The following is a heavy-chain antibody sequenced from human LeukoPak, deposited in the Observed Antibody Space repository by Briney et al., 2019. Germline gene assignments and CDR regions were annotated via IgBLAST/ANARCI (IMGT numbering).Heavy chain of an antibody. CDR2: IKEDGSEK. Sequence: GGSLRLSCAASGFTFSSYWMTWVRQTPGKGLEWVANIKEDGSEKYYVDSVKGRFTISRDNARNSLYLQMNSLRVEDTAVYYCARAMDFWGQGTLVTISS. J-gene: IGHJ4*02. CDR1: GFTFSSYW. V-gene: IGHV3-7*03. CDR3: ARAMDF.